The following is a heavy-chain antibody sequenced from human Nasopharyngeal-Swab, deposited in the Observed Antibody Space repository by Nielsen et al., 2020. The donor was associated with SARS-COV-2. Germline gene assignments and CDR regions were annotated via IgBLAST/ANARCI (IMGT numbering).Heavy chain of an antibody. CDR2: IYYSGST. J-gene: IGHJ4*02. Sequence: SETLSLTCTVSGGSISSYYWSWIRQPPGKGLEWIGYIYYSGSTNYNPSLKSRVTISVDTSKNQFSLKLSSVTAADTAVYYCARSLVSSWYGHFDYWGQGTPGNGSP. CDR1: GGSISSYY. V-gene: IGHV4-59*01. D-gene: IGHD6-13*01. CDR3: ARSLVSSWYGHFDY.